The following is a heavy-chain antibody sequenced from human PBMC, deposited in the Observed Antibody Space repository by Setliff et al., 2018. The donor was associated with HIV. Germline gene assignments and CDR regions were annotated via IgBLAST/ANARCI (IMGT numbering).Heavy chain of an antibody. D-gene: IGHD1-26*01. CDR3: VRKAEVGATTHFDY. J-gene: IGHJ4*02. CDR1: GFSLRSYW. Sequence: GGSLRLSCAASGFSLRSYWMHWVRQAPGKGLEWVSRIGFDGSITSYADAVKGRFAISRDNGKNTLYLQMNSLRAEDTAMYSCVRKAEVGATTHFDYWGQGALVTVSS. V-gene: IGHV3-74*01. CDR2: IGFDGSIT.